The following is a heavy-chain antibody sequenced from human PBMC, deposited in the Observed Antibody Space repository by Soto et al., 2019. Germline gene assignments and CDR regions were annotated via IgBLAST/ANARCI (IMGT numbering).Heavy chain of an antibody. V-gene: IGHV1-3*01. CDR3: ARDHGSSWDFDY. CDR1: GYTFTSYA. Sequence: ASVKVSCKASGYTFTSYAMHWVRQAPGQRLEWMGWINAGNGNTKYSQKFQGRVTITRDTSASTAYMELSSLRSEDTDVYYCARDHGSSWDFDYWGQGTLVTVSS. D-gene: IGHD6-13*01. CDR2: INAGNGNT. J-gene: IGHJ4*02.